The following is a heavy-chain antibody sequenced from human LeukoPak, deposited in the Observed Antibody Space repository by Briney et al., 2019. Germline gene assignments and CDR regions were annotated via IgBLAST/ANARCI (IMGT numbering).Heavy chain of an antibody. D-gene: IGHD3-3*01. Sequence: SETLSLTCTVSGGSISSGDYYWSWISQPPGKGLAWIGYIYYSGSTNYNPSLKSRVTISVDTSKNQFSLKLSSVTAADTAVYYCARGNDRDYDFWSGYYTGLTNWFDPWGQGTLVTVSS. V-gene: IGHV4-61*08. J-gene: IGHJ5*02. CDR2: IYYSGST. CDR1: GGSISSGDYY. CDR3: ARGNDRDYDFWSGYYTGLTNWFDP.